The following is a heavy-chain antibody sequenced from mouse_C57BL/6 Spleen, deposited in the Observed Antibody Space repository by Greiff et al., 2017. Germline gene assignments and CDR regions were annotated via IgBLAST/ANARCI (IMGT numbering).Heavy chain of an antibody. Sequence: LQQPGAELVRPGSSVKLSCKASGYTFTSYWMHWVKQRPIQGLEWIGNIDPSDSETHYNQKFKDKATLTVDKSSSTAYMQLSSLTSEDSAVYYCARSSSGVDYWGQGTTLTVSS. D-gene: IGHD3-1*01. V-gene: IGHV1-52*01. J-gene: IGHJ2*01. CDR1: GYTFTSYW. CDR2: IDPSDSET. CDR3: ARSSSGVDY.